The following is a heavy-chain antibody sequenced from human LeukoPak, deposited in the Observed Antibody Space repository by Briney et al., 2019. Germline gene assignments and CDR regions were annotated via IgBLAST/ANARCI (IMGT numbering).Heavy chain of an antibody. CDR2: INPSGGGT. CDR1: GYTFSSYY. D-gene: IGHD3-3*01. Sequence: AASVKVSCKASGYTFSSYYMHWVRQAPGQGLEWMGIINPSGGGTTYAQKFQGRVTMTRDTSTSTVYMEVSSLRSEDTAVYYCARDRGNFGVVISEDAFDIWGQGTMVTVSS. V-gene: IGHV1-46*01. J-gene: IGHJ3*02. CDR3: ARDRGNFGVVISEDAFDI.